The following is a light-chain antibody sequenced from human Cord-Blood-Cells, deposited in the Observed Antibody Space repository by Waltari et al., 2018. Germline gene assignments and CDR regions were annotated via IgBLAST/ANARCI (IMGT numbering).Light chain of an antibody. CDR1: QRISSY. V-gene: IGKV1-39*01. Sequence: DIQMTRSPSSLSASVGDRVTIPCRASQRISSYLNWYQQKPGKAPKLLIYAASSLQSGVPSRFSGSGSGTDFTLTISSLQPEDVATYYCQQSYSTPFTFGPGTKVDIK. CDR3: QQSYSTPFT. J-gene: IGKJ3*01. CDR2: AAS.